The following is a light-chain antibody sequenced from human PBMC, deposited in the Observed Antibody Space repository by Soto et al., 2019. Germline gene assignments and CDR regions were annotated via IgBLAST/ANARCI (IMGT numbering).Light chain of an antibody. CDR1: QTISSC. Sequence: MSQSPASVSAYVGDRVTITCRASQTISSCLAWYQQKPGKAPKLLIYKASTLKSGVPSRFSGSGSGTEFTLTISSLQPDDFATYYCQNYNSYSEAFGQGTNV. V-gene: IGKV1-5*03. CDR3: QNYNSYSEA. CDR2: KAS. J-gene: IGKJ1*01.